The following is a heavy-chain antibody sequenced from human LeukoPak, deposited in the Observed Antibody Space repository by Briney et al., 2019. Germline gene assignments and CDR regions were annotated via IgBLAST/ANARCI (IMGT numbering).Heavy chain of an antibody. V-gene: IGHV3-30*02. CDR2: IRYDGTNK. D-gene: IGHD2-2*01. CDR1: GFIFSSYG. Sequence: GSLRLSCAASGFIFSSYGMHWVRQAPGKGPEWVSFIRYDGTNKYYADSVKGRFTISRDNSKNRMYLQMNSLRAEDTALFYCAKSDCSTIGCKRLHYWGQGTLVTVSS. CDR3: AKSDCSTIGCKRLHY. J-gene: IGHJ4*02.